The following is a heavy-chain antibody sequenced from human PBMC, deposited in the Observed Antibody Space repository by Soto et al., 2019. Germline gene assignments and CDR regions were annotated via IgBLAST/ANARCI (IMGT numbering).Heavy chain of an antibody. CDR2: IYYSGST. CDR1: GGSISRGGYY. V-gene: IGHV4-31*03. J-gene: IGHJ4*02. CDR3: ARGLIGDYYDSSGYPALGY. Sequence: PSETLSLTCTVSGGSISRGGYYWSWIRQHPGKGLEWIGYIYYSGSTYYNPSLKSRVTISVDTSKNQFSLKLSSVTAADTAVYYCARGLIGDYYDSSGYPALGYWGQGTLVTVSS. D-gene: IGHD3-22*01.